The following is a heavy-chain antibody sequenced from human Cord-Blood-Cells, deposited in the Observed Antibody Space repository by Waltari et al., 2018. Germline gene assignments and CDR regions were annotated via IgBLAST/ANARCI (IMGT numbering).Heavy chain of an antibody. Sequence: QVTLKESGPALVKPTQTLTLTCTFSGFSLSPSGMRVSWIRQPPGKALEWLARIDWDDDKFYSTSLKTRLTISKDTSKNQVVLTMTNMDPVDTATYYCARMNYLYYFDYWGQGTLVTVSS. CDR3: ARMNYLYYFDY. D-gene: IGHD3-10*01. V-gene: IGHV2-70*04. CDR2: IDWDDDK. CDR1: GFSLSPSGMR. J-gene: IGHJ4*02.